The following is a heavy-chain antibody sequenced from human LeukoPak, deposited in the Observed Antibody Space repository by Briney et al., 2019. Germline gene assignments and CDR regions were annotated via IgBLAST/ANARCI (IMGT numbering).Heavy chain of an antibody. J-gene: IGHJ2*01. Sequence: KPSETLSLTCAVSGGSISSGGYSWSWIRQPPGKGLEWIGYIYHSGSTYYNPSLKSRVTISVDRSKNQFSLKLSSVTAADTAVYYCATTSSSWARGRYFDLWGRGTLVTVSS. V-gene: IGHV4-30-2*01. CDR3: ATTSSSWARGRYFDL. CDR2: IYHSGST. D-gene: IGHD6-13*01. CDR1: GGSISSGGYS.